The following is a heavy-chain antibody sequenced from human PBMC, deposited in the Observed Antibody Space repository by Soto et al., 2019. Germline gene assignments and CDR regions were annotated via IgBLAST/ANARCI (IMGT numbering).Heavy chain of an antibody. J-gene: IGHJ4*02. CDR1: GFTFSSYG. Sequence: PGGSLRLSCAASGFTFSSYGMHWVRQAPGKGLEWVAVIWFDGSEKYYADSVKGRFTISRDNSKDTLYLQMNTLRAEDTAVYYCARDMSYFDHWGQGALVTVSS. CDR2: IWFDGSEK. D-gene: IGHD3-16*01. V-gene: IGHV3-33*01. CDR3: ARDMSYFDH.